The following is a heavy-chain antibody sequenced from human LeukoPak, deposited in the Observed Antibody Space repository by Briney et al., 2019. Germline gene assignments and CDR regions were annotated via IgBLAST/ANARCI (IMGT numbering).Heavy chain of an antibody. CDR3: ARYLYGDSASYFDY. Sequence: SGPALVKPPQTLTLTCTFSGFSLSTSGMCVSWIRQPPGKALEWLALIDWDDDKYYNISLKTRLTISKDTSKNQVVLTMTNMDPVDTATYFCARYLYGDSASYFDYWGQGSLVIVSS. CDR2: IDWDDDK. V-gene: IGHV2-70*01. CDR1: GFSLSTSGMC. J-gene: IGHJ4*02. D-gene: IGHD4-17*01.